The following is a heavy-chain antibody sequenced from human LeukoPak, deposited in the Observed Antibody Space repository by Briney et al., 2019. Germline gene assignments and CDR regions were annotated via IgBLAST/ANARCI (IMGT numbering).Heavy chain of an antibody. CDR3: AKADPGGYTSSWTFDS. CDR2: INWNGGST. V-gene: IGHV3-20*04. D-gene: IGHD6-13*01. CDR1: GFTFDDYG. Sequence: GGSLRLSCAASGFTFDDYGMTWVRQAPGKGLEWVSGINWNGGSTGYADSVKGRFTISRDNAKNSLYLQMNSLRAEDTAVYYCAKADPGGYTSSWTFDSWGQGTLVTVSS. J-gene: IGHJ4*02.